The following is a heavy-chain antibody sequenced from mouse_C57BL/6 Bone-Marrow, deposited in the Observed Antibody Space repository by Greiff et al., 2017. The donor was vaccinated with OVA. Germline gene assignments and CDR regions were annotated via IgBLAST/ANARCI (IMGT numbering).Heavy chain of an antibody. Sequence: QVQLQQSGPELARPWASVKISCQAFYTFSRRVHFAIRDTNYWMQWVKQRPGQGLEWIGAIYPGNGDTSYNQKFKGKATLTADTSSSTAYMQISRLTSEDSAVYDCAGPDYYGRSYWDFDVWGTGTTVTVSS. CDR2: GQGLEWIG. J-gene: IGHJ1*03. D-gene: IGHD1-1*01. V-gene: IGHV1-87*01. CDR3: SEDSAVYDCAGPDYYGRSYWDFDV. CDR1: YTFSRRVH.